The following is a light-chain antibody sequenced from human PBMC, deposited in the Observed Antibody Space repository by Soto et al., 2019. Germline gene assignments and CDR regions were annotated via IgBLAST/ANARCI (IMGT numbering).Light chain of an antibody. Sequence: QPVLTQPASVSGSPGQSITISCTGTSSDVGSYNLVSWYQQHPGKAPKLMIYEGSKRPSGVSNRFSGSKSGNTASLTISGLQAEDEADYYCCSYAGSSTKVVFGGGTQLTVL. CDR2: EGS. CDR1: SSDVGSYNL. J-gene: IGLJ2*01. CDR3: CSYAGSSTKVV. V-gene: IGLV2-23*01.